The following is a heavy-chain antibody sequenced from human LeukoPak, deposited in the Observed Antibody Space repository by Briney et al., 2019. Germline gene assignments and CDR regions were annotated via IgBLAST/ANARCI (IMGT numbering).Heavy chain of an antibody. D-gene: IGHD2-15*01. CDR2: IKWNGGST. J-gene: IGHJ4*02. CDR3: ARDGGDCSGDSCYVDY. V-gene: IGHV3-20*04. Sequence: GGTLRLSCAASGFTFDDYGMSWVRQAPGKGLEWVSSIKWNGGSTGYADSVKGRFTISRDNAKNSLYLQMNSLRAEDTALYYCARDGGDCSGDSCYVDYWGQGTLVTVSS. CDR1: GFTFDDYG.